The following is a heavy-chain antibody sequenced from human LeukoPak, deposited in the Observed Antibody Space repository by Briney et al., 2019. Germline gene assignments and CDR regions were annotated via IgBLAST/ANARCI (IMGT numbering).Heavy chain of an antibody. D-gene: IGHD1-26*01. CDR1: GFIFSNSN. V-gene: IGHV3-21*01. Sequence: GGSLRLSCAASGFIFSNSNINWVRQAPGKGLEWVSSISSSSSYISYADSVKGRFTISRDNAKTSLYLQMNSLRAEDTAVYYCARDKNSISVGFDPWGQGALVTVSS. CDR2: ISSSSSYI. J-gene: IGHJ5*02. CDR3: ARDKNSISVGFDP.